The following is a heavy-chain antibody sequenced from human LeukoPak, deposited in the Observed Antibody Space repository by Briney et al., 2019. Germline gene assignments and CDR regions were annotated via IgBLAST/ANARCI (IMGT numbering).Heavy chain of an antibody. CDR1: GGPISTYY. J-gene: IGHJ4*02. Sequence: SETLSLTCTVSGGPISTYYWSWIRQPPGKGLEWIGCIYSSGSSNYNPSLKSRVTILLDTSKNQFSLKLSSVTAADTAVYYCASHYRNWGQGTLVTVSS. D-gene: IGHD3-10*01. CDR3: ASHYRN. CDR2: IYSSGSS. V-gene: IGHV4-4*07.